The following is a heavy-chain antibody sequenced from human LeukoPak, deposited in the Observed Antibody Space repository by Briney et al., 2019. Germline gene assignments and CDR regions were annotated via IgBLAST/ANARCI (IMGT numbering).Heavy chain of an antibody. J-gene: IGHJ5*02. Sequence: PGGSLRLSCAASGFTFSSYAMSWVRQAPGKGLEWVSAISGSGGRTYYADSVKGRFTISRDNSKNTLYLQMNSLRRAEDTAVYYCAKGPYYYDSNGYPRRWFDPWGQGILVTVSS. CDR2: ISGSGGRT. CDR3: AKGPYYYDSNGYPRRWFDP. V-gene: IGHV3-23*01. CDR1: GFTFSSYA. D-gene: IGHD3-22*01.